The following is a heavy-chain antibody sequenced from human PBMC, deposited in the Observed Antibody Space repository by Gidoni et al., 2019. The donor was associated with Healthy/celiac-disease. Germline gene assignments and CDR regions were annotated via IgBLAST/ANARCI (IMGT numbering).Heavy chain of an antibody. V-gene: IGHV3-30*14. J-gene: IGHJ6*02. D-gene: IGHD6-6*01. Sequence: GRFTISRDNSKNTLYLQMNSLRAEDTAVYYCARGLQLHARDYGMDAWGQGTTVTVSS. CDR3: ARGLQLHARDYGMDA.